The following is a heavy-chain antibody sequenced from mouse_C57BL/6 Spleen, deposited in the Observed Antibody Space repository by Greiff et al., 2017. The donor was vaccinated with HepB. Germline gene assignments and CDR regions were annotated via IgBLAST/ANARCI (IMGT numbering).Heavy chain of an antibody. J-gene: IGHJ1*03. V-gene: IGHV1-72*01. CDR3: ARPYYGSSWYFDV. CDR2: IDPNSGGT. CDR1: GYTFTSYW. Sequence: QVQLKQPGAELVKPGASVKLSCKASGYTFTSYWMHWVKQRPGRGLEWIGRIDPNSGGTKYNEKFKSKATLTVDKPSSTAYMQLSSLTSEDSAVYYCARPYYGSSWYFDVWGTGTTVTVSS. D-gene: IGHD1-1*01.